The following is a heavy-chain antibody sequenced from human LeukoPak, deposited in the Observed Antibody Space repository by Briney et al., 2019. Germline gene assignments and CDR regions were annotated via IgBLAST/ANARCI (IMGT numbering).Heavy chain of an antibody. CDR1: GDSMTNYY. V-gene: IGHV4-59*08. CDR3: ARSSGTYSDF. Sequence: PSETLSLTCTVSGDSMTNYYWNWIRQPPGKGLEWIGYIFYSGSTNYNPSLKSRVTILLDTSKNQFSLRLTSVTAADTAVYFCARSSGTYSDFWGQGILVTVSS. CDR2: IFYSGST. D-gene: IGHD1-26*01. J-gene: IGHJ4*02.